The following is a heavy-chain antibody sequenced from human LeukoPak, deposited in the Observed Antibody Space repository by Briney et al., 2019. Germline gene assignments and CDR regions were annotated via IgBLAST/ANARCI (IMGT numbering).Heavy chain of an antibody. CDR3: TRDIAVSGNYFDY. CDR2: INSDTSSI. J-gene: IGHJ4*02. D-gene: IGHD6-19*01. CDR1: RFTFSNHW. V-gene: IGHV3-74*01. Sequence: GSLRRSCAASRFTFSNHWMHWVRQAPGKGGVWVSRINSDTSSINYADSVKGRFTISRDNAKNRLYLQMNSLRAEDTAVYCCTRDIAVSGNYFDYWGQGTLVTVSS.